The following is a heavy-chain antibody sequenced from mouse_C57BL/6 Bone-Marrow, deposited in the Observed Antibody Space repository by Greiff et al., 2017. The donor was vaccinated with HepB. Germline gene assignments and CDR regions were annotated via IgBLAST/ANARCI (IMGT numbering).Heavy chain of an antibody. J-gene: IGHJ3*01. CDR1: GYAFSSSW. CDR2: IYPGDGDT. V-gene: IGHV1-82*01. CDR3: ARSAKINYYGSSLWFAY. D-gene: IGHD1-1*01. Sequence: QVQLQQSGPELVKPGASVKISCKASGYAFSSSWMNWVKQRPGKGLEWIGRIYPGDGDTNYNGKFKGKATLTADKSSSTAYMQLSSLTSEDSAVYFCARSAKINYYGSSLWFAYWGQGTLVTVSA.